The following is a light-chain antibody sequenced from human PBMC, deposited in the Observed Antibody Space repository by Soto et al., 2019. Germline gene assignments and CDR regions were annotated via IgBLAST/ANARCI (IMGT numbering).Light chain of an antibody. Sequence: QSVLTQPPSASGTPGQRVTISCSGSFSSIGSNSVSWYQQLPGTAPKLLIYSTNQRPSGVPDRFSGSTSGTSASLAISGLQSGDEADYYCAAWDDNLNGLFGTGTKVTVL. CDR1: FSSIGSNS. J-gene: IGLJ1*01. CDR2: STN. CDR3: AAWDDNLNGL. V-gene: IGLV1-44*01.